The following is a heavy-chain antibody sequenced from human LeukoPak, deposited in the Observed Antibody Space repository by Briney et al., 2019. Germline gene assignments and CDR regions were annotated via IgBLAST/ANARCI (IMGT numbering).Heavy chain of an antibody. CDR3: ARIRRYYDILTGLHDAFDI. D-gene: IGHD3-9*01. Sequence: GESLKISCKGSGYSFTSYWIGWVRQMPGKGLEWMGIIYPGDSDTRYSPSFQGQVTISAVKSISTAYLQWSSLKASDTAMYYCARIRRYYDILTGLHDAFDIWGQGTMVTVSS. J-gene: IGHJ3*02. CDR2: IYPGDSDT. V-gene: IGHV5-51*01. CDR1: GYSFTSYW.